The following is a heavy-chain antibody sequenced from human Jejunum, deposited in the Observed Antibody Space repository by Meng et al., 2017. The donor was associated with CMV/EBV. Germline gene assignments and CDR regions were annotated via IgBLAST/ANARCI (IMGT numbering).Heavy chain of an antibody. CDR2: VGYDGSGE. CDR3: AKNRVSYTSSRALDY. CDR1: GFDVSRYG. J-gene: IGHJ4*02. V-gene: IGHV3-33*06. Sequence: GFDVSRYGMHWVRQAPGKGLEWVAIVGYDGSGEEYGDSVKGRFTISRDNSKTSLYLQMNSLRPEDTAVYYCAKNRVSYTSSRALDYWGQGSQVTVSS. D-gene: IGHD2-2*02.